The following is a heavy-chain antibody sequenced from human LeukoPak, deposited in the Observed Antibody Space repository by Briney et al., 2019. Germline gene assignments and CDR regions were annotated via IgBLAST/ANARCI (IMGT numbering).Heavy chain of an antibody. CDR1: GFTFSTYW. J-gene: IGHJ4*02. CDR2: MRRDGNEI. CDR3: ARASSYSSGWSHLPY. D-gene: IGHD6-19*01. Sequence: GGSLRLSCSASGFTFSTYWMSWVRQAPGKGLEWVANMRRDGNEIYYLDSVRGRFTISRDNSKNTLYLQMNSLRAEDTAVYYCARASSYSSGWSHLPYWGQGTLVTVSS. V-gene: IGHV3-7*01.